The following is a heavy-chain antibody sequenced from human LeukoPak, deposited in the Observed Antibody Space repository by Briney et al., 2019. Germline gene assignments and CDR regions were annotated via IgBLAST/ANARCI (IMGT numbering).Heavy chain of an antibody. D-gene: IGHD4-17*01. J-gene: IGHJ4*02. CDR1: GGSFRGYY. CDR3: ARGQGTVTTH. Sequence: SETLSLTCAVSGGSFRGYYWTWIRQPPGKGLEWIGEINHSGSANYNPSLKSRVTISLDTSKNQFSLKLSSVTAADTAVYYCARGQGTVTTHWGQGTLVTVSS. V-gene: IGHV4-34*01. CDR2: INHSGSA.